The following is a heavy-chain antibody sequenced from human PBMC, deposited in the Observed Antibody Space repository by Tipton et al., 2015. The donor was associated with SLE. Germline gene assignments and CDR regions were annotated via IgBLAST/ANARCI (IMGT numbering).Heavy chain of an antibody. Sequence: QLVQSGAEVKKPGESLKISCKGSGYSFTTNWIGWVRQMPGKGLEWMGVIFPDDSDTRYSPSFQGQVNISADKSINTAYLQWSSRKASDIAIYYCAILDPPSLLTPYLDYWGQGTLVSVSS. CDR3: AILDPPSLLTPYLDY. CDR2: IFPDDSDT. D-gene: IGHD2/OR15-2a*01. V-gene: IGHV5-51*03. J-gene: IGHJ4*02. CDR1: GYSFTTNW.